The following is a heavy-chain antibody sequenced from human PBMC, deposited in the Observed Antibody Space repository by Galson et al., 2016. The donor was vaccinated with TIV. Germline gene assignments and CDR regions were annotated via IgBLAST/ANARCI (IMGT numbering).Heavy chain of an antibody. D-gene: IGHD3-10*01. CDR3: ARVYISYFFDY. CDR1: GFTFGSYG. CDR2: MSYDGRDK. Sequence: SLRLSCAASGFTFGSYGMHWVRQTPGKGLAWVAFMSYDGRDKNYADSVKGRFSISRDKSKNTLYLQMNSLRAEDTAVYYCARVYISYFFDYWGQGTLVTVSS. J-gene: IGHJ4*02. V-gene: IGHV3-30*04.